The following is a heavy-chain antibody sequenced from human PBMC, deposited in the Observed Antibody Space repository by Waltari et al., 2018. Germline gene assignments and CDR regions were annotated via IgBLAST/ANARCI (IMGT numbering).Heavy chain of an antibody. CDR3: ARQTTDYYYYYMDV. CDR2: IYYSGST. V-gene: IGHV4-59*01. D-gene: IGHD4-17*01. CDR1: GGSISSYY. Sequence: QVQLQESGPGLVKSSETLSLTCTVSGGSISSYYWSWIRQPPGKGLEWIGYIYYSGSTNYNPSLKSRVTISVDTSKNQFSLKLSSVTAADTAVYYCARQTTDYYYYYMDVWGKGTTVTVSS. J-gene: IGHJ6*03.